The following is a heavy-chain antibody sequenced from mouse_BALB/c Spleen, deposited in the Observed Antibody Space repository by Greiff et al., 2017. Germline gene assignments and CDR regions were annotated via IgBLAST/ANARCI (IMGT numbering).Heavy chain of an antibody. V-gene: IGHV5-17*02. CDR3: ARSEYGNPYYYAMDY. CDR1: GFTFSSFG. CDR2: ISSGSSTI. Sequence: EVQLQESGGGLVQPGGSRKLSCAASGFTFSSFGMHWVRQAPEKGLEWVAYISSGSSTIYYADTVKGRFTISRDNPKNTLFLQMTSLRSEDTAMYYCARSEYGNPYYYAMDYWGQGTSVTVSS. J-gene: IGHJ4*01. D-gene: IGHD2-10*02.